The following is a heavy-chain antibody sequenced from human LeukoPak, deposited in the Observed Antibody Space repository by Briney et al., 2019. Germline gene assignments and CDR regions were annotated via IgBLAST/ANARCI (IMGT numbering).Heavy chain of an antibody. CDR2: ISSSSHYI. V-gene: IGHV3-21*04. D-gene: IGHD2/OR15-2a*01. CDR3: AKGGNIRVLDYYYYMDV. CDR1: GFTFSSYE. J-gene: IGHJ6*03. Sequence: GGSLRLSCAASGFTFSSYEMNWVRQAPGMGLEWVSSISSSSHYIYYADSVKGRFTISRDNAKNSLYLQMNSLGAEDTAVYYCAKGGNIRVLDYYYYMDVWGKGTAVTVSS.